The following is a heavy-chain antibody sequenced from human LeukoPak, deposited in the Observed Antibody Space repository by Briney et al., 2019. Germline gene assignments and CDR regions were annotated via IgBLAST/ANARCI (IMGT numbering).Heavy chain of an antibody. CDR2: ISYSGST. D-gene: IGHD6-6*01. CDR3: ARLWNSRSFYFDY. Sequence: PSETLSLTCTVSGGSISSYYWSWIRQPPGKGLEWIACISYSGSTKYNPSLKSRVTISVDTSKNQLSLKLSSVTAADTAVYYCARLWNSRSFYFDYWGQGTLVTVSS. V-gene: IGHV4-59*01. CDR1: GGSISSYY. J-gene: IGHJ4*02.